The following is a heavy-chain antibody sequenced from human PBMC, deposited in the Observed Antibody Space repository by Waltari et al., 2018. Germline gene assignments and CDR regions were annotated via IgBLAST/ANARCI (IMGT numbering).Heavy chain of an antibody. CDR1: GGTFSSYT. CDR3: ARWAHDYGDYEDYYYYGMDV. Sequence: QVQLVQSGAEVKKPGSSVKVSCKASGGTFSSYTISWVRQAPGQGLEWMGRIIPILGIANYAQKFQGRVTITADKSTSTAYMELSSLRSEDTAVYYCARWAHDYGDYEDYYYYGMDVWGQGTTVTVSS. J-gene: IGHJ6*02. D-gene: IGHD4-17*01. V-gene: IGHV1-69*02. CDR2: IIPILGIA.